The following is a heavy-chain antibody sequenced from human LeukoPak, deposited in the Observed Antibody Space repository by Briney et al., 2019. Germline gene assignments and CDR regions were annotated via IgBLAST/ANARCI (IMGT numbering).Heavy chain of an antibody. V-gene: IGHV4-34*01. CDR2: INHSGST. CDR1: GGSFSGYY. J-gene: IGHJ4*02. Sequence: SETLSLTCAVYGGSFSGYYWSWIRQPPGKGLEWIGEINHSGSTNYNPSLKSRVTISVDTSKNQFSLKLSSVTAADTAVYYCASVGHSGYVDYWGQGTLVTVSS. D-gene: IGHD1-26*01. CDR3: ASVGHSGYVDY.